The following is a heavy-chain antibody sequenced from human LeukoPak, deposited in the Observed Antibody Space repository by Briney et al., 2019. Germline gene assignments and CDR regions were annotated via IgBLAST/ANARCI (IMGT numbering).Heavy chain of an antibody. Sequence: SETLSLTCTVSGGSISSGGYYWSWIRQHPGKGLEWIGYIYYSGSTYYNPSLKSRVTISVDTSKNQFSLKLSSVTAADTAVYYCARGGSSTSTYYFDYWGQGTLVTVSS. CDR3: ARGGSSTSTYYFDY. CDR2: IYYSGST. V-gene: IGHV4-31*03. CDR1: GGSISSGGYY. J-gene: IGHJ4*02. D-gene: IGHD2-2*01.